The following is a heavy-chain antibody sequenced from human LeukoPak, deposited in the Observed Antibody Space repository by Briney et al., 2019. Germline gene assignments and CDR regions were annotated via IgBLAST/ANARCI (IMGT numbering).Heavy chain of an antibody. Sequence: ASVKVSCKASGYTFTTYGINWVRQAPGQGLEWMGWISVYNGNTNYAQKLQGRVTMTTDTSTSTAYMELRSLRSDDTSVYYCARGISELLWFGELLFYWGQGTLVTVSS. V-gene: IGHV1-18*01. CDR2: ISVYNGNT. CDR1: GYTFTTYG. CDR3: ARGISELLWFGELLFY. J-gene: IGHJ4*02. D-gene: IGHD3-10*01.